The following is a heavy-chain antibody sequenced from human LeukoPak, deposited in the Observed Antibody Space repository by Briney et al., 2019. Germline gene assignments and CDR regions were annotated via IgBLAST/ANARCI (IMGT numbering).Heavy chain of an antibody. Sequence: ASVKVSCKASGNTFTGYYMHWVRQAPGQGLEWMGWINPNSGGTNYAQKFQGRVTMTRDTSISTAYMELSRLRSDDTAVYYCARAHSSSWYCDYWGQGTLVTVSS. CDR2: INPNSGGT. D-gene: IGHD6-13*01. CDR1: GNTFTGYY. V-gene: IGHV1-2*02. CDR3: ARAHSSSWYCDY. J-gene: IGHJ4*02.